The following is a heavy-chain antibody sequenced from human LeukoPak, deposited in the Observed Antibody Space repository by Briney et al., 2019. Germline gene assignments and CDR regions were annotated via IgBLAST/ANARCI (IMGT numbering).Heavy chain of an antibody. D-gene: IGHD3-22*01. CDR2: ISSSSSYI. CDR1: GFTFGSYS. CDR3: AIPENYYDSSGYYYDDY. Sequence: PGGSLRLSCAASGFTFGSYSMNWVRQAPGKGLEWVSSISSSSSYIYYADSVKGRFTISRDNAKNSLYLQMNSLRAEDTAVYYCAIPENYYDSSGYYYDDYWGQGTLVTVSS. V-gene: IGHV3-21*01. J-gene: IGHJ4*02.